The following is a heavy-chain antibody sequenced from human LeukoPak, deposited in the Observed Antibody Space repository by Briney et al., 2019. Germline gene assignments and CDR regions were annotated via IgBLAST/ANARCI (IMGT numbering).Heavy chain of an antibody. Sequence: GGSLRLSCAASGFTFSSFEMNWVRKAPGKGLEWISYISASGTITHYADSVEGRFTISRDNAKNSLYLQMNSLRAEDTAVYYCARETNLGFDPWGQGTLVTVSS. CDR1: GFTFSSFE. V-gene: IGHV3-48*03. D-gene: IGHD1-14*01. CDR2: ISASGTIT. CDR3: ARETNLGFDP. J-gene: IGHJ5*02.